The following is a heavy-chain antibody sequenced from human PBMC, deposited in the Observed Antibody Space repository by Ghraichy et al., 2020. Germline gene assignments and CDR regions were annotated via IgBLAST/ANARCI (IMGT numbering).Heavy chain of an antibody. CDR1: GGSISSSSYY. J-gene: IGHJ2*01. Sequence: SETLSLTCTVSGGSISSSSYYWGWIRQPPGKGLEWIGSIYYSGSTYYNPSLKSRVTISVDTSKNQFSLKLSSVTAADTAVYYCVRLQVYCYFDLWGRGTLVTVSS. CDR2: IYYSGST. V-gene: IGHV4-39*01. CDR3: VRLQVYCYFDL. D-gene: IGHD4-11*01.